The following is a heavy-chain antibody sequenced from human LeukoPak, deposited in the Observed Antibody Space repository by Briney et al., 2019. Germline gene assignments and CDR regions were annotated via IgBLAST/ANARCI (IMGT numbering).Heavy chain of an antibody. Sequence: SETLSLTCSVSGYSVSGAYYWGWMRQPPGKGLEWIGTIYHSGRSHYNPSLKSRVTISVDPSKNHFSLKLSSVTAADTAVYYCARHGRRSITMVRGHGSNWFDPWGQGTLVTVSS. D-gene: IGHD3-10*01. J-gene: IGHJ5*02. CDR2: IYHSGRS. CDR1: GYSVSGAYY. CDR3: ARHGRRSITMVRGHGSNWFDP. V-gene: IGHV4-38-2*01.